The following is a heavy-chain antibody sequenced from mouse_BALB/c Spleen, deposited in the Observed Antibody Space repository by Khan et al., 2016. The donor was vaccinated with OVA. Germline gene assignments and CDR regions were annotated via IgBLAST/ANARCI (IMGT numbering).Heavy chain of an antibody. CDR1: GFTFTDYY. J-gene: IGHJ3*01. Sequence: VQLVESGGGLVQPGGSLRLSCAPSGFTFTDYYMSWVHQPPGKEIEGLGFIRNKANGYTTEYSASVKGRFTISRDNYQSILYLQMSTLRAKYSATYYCARDRGEAYSYAAYWGQGTLVTVSA. D-gene: IGHD2-12*01. CDR2: IRNKANGYTT. CDR3: ARDRGEAYSYAAY. V-gene: IGHV7-3*02.